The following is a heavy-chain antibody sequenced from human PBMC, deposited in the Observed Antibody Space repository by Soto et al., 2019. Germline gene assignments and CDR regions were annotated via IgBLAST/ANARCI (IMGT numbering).Heavy chain of an antibody. CDR2: IKQDGSEK. V-gene: IGHV3-7*01. Sequence: EVPLVESGGGLVQPGGSLRLSCAASGFTFSSYWMSWVRQAPGKGLEWVANIKQDGSEKYYVDSVKGRFTISRDNAKNSLYLQMNSLRAEDTAVYYCAGYIVVVPAAGNDWFDPWGQGTLVTVSS. J-gene: IGHJ5*02. D-gene: IGHD2-2*01. CDR3: AGYIVVVPAAGNDWFDP. CDR1: GFTFSSYW.